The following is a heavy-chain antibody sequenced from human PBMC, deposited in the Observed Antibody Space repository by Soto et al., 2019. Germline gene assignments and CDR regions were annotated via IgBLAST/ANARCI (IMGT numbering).Heavy chain of an antibody. CDR3: ARGGGFDSFDY. CDR1: GASINYGAYS. J-gene: IGHJ4*02. D-gene: IGHD3-10*01. Sequence: SETLSLTCTVSGASINYGAYSWSWIRQTPGKGLEWIGYINHLETTFYNPSFESRLTLSIDRTKNQFSLNLKSMSAADRAMYFCARGGGFDSFDYWGQGILVTISS. CDR2: INHLETT. V-gene: IGHV4-30-2*01.